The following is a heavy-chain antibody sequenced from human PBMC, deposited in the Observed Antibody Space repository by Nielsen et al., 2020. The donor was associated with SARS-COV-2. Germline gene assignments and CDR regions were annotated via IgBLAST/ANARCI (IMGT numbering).Heavy chain of an antibody. CDR2: ISSSSSTI. D-gene: IGHD3-10*01. V-gene: IGHV3-48*02. J-gene: IGHJ5*02. CDR1: GFTFSSYS. CDR3: ARAYGSGSYYEFDP. Sequence: GESLKIPCAASGFTFSSYSMNWVRQAPGKGLEWVSYISSSSSTIYYADSVKGRFTISRDNAKNSLYLQMNSLRDEDTAVYYCARAYGSGSYYEFDPWGQGTLVTVSS.